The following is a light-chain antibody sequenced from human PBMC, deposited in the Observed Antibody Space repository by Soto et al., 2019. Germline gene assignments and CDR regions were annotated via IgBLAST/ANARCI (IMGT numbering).Light chain of an antibody. CDR3: QQSYSTPST. V-gene: IGKV1-39*01. CDR2: AAS. Sequence: DIHITQSPSSLSASVVDRVTIACLASQSISSYLNWYQQKPGKAPKLLIYAASSLQSGVPSRFSGSGSGTDFTLTISSLQPEDFATYYCQQSYSTPSTFGQGTKVDIK. J-gene: IGKJ1*01. CDR1: QSISSY.